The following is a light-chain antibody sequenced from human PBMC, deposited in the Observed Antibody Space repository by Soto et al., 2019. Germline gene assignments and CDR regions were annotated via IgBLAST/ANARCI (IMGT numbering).Light chain of an antibody. CDR3: QQYGRSPT. J-gene: IGKJ1*01. CDR2: DAS. CDR1: QSVSSNY. V-gene: IGKV3-20*01. Sequence: IVLTQSPDTLSLSPGERATLSCRASQSVSSNYLAWYQQKLGQAPRLLIYDASRRATGIPDRFSGSGSGTDFTLTISRLGPEDFVVYYCQQYGRSPTFGQGTKVEIK.